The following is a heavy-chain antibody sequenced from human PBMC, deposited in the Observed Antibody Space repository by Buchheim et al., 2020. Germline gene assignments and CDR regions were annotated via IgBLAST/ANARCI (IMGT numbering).Heavy chain of an antibody. CDR3: ARDKSKYYDFWSGYPPWFDP. CDR1: GYTFTSYY. V-gene: IGHV1-69*01. J-gene: IGHJ5*02. CDR2: IIPIFGTA. Sequence: QVQLVQSGAEVKKPGASVKVSCKASGYTFTSYYMHWVRQAPGQGLEWMGGIIPIFGTANYAQKFQGRVTITADESTSTAYMELSSLRSEDTAVYYCARDKSKYYDFWSGYPPWFDPWGQGTL. D-gene: IGHD3-3*01.